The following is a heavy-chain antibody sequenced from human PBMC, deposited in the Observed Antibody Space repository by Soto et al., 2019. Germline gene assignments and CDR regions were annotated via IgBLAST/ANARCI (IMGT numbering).Heavy chain of an antibody. Sequence: QITLKESGPTLVKPTQTLTLTCTFSGFSLTTSGVGVGWIRQPPGKALEWLALIYWNDDERYSPSLKNRLTITKDTPTNQVVLTMTDVDPADTGTYYCAHRQYGDYSYWGQGTLVTVSS. D-gene: IGHD4-17*01. V-gene: IGHV2-5*01. J-gene: IGHJ4*02. CDR2: IYWNDDE. CDR3: AHRQYGDYSY. CDR1: GFSLTTSGVG.